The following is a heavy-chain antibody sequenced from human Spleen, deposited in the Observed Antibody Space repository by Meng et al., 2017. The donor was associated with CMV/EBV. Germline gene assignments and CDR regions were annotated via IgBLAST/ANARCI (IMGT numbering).Heavy chain of an antibody. Sequence: GGSLRLSWAASGFSCNNYAMTWVRQAPGKGLEWVSSISGSGGSTYYADSVKGRFTLSRDNSKNTLYLQMNSLRAEDTAVYYCAKDTRSCSSTSCYPNNWFDPWGQGTLVTVSS. CDR1: GFSCNNYA. CDR2: ISGSGGST. CDR3: AKDTRSCSSTSCYPNNWFDP. V-gene: IGHV3-23*01. D-gene: IGHD2-2*01. J-gene: IGHJ5*02.